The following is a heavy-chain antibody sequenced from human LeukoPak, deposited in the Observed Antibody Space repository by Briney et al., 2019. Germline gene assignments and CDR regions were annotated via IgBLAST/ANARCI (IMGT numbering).Heavy chain of an antibody. J-gene: IGHJ4*02. CDR2: ISGSGGST. CDR1: GFTFNNYA. CDR3: AKRYYYDSSGYPGQEIDY. V-gene: IGHV3-23*01. Sequence: GGSLRLSCAASGFTFNNYAMSWVRQAPGKGLEWVSAISGSGGSTYYADSVKGRFTISRDNSKNTLYLQMNSLRAEDTAVYYCAKRYYYDSSGYPGQEIDYWGQGTLVTVSS. D-gene: IGHD3-22*01.